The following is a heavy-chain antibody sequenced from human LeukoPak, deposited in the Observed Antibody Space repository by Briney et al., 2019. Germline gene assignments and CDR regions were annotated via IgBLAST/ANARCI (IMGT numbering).Heavy chain of an antibody. CDR3: VRDGAHWDLDY. Sequence: PGGSLRLSCAASGFTFSSYSMNWVRQAPGKGLEGVSSISSSSSYIYYADSVKGRFTISRDNAKNSLYLQMNSLRAEDTAMYYCVRDGAHWDLDYWGQGTLVTVSS. CDR2: ISSSSSYI. D-gene: IGHD7-27*01. CDR1: GFTFSSYS. V-gene: IGHV3-21*01. J-gene: IGHJ4*02.